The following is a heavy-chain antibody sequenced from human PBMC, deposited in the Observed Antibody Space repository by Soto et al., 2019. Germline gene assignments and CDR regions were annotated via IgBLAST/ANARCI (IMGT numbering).Heavy chain of an antibody. CDR2: IYDSGIT. D-gene: IGHD5-18*01. CDR3: ARDVAHGYTENV. Sequence: QVQLQESGPGLVKPSQTLSLACTVSGGSVGSGEYYYSWIRQPPGKCLEWIGYIYDSGITNYTPSLKGRVTMSLDRSNNQVSLKLSSVTAADTAVYFCARDVAHGYTENVWGQGTMVTVSS. V-gene: IGHV4-30-4*01. CDR1: GGSVGSGEYY. J-gene: IGHJ3*01.